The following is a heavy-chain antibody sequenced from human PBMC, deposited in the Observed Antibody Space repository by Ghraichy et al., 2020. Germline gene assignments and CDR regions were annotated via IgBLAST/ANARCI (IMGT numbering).Heavy chain of an antibody. J-gene: IGHJ6*02. CDR3: ARRYDFWSGPLKYYYGMDV. CDR2: IYPGDSDT. CDR1: GYSFTSYW. V-gene: IGHV5-51*01. Sequence: GESLNISCKGSGYSFTSYWIGWVRQMPGKGLEWMGIIYPGDSDTRYSPSFQGQVTISADKSISTAYLQWSSLKASDTAMYYCARRYDFWSGPLKYYYGMDVWGQGTTVTVSS. D-gene: IGHD3-3*01.